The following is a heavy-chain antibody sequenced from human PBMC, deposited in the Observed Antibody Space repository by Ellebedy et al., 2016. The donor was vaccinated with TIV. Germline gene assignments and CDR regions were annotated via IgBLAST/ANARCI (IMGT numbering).Heavy chain of an antibody. Sequence: GESLKISXAVSGFTFSSYWMSWVRQAPGRGLAWVAHINRDASERYYVDSVKGRFTISRDNAKNSLHLQMNSLGVADAAVYYCASAPQNSGSYYYFNYWGQGTLVTVSS. CDR1: GFTFSSYW. J-gene: IGHJ4*02. D-gene: IGHD1-26*01. V-gene: IGHV3-7*01. CDR3: ASAPQNSGSYYYFNY. CDR2: INRDASER.